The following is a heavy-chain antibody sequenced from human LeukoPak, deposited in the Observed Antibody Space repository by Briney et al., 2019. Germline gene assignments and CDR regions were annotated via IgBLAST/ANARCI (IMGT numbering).Heavy chain of an antibody. D-gene: IGHD2-2*01. CDR3: ARDADILDIVVVPAATGIDY. Sequence: GGSLRLSCAASGFTFSSYSMNWVRQAPGKGLEWVSSISSSSYIYYADSVKGRFTISRDNAKNSLYLQMNSLRAEDTAVYYCARDADILDIVVVPAATGIDYGGRGTLVTVSS. CDR1: GFTFSSYS. V-gene: IGHV3-21*01. CDR2: ISSSSYI. J-gene: IGHJ4*02.